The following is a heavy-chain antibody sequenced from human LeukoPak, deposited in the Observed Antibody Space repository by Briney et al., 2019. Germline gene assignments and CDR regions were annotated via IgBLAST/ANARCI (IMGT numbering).Heavy chain of an antibody. CDR2: ISSSSSYI. CDR3: ARSLPYSSSAHDAFGI. CDR1: GFTFSSYN. D-gene: IGHD6-6*01. V-gene: IGHV3-21*01. Sequence: SGGSLRLSCAASGFTFSSYNMNWVRQAPGKGLEWGSSISSSSSYIYYADSVKGRFTISRDNAKNSLYLQMNSLRAEATAVYYCARSLPYSSSAHDAFGIWGKGTMVTVSS. J-gene: IGHJ3*02.